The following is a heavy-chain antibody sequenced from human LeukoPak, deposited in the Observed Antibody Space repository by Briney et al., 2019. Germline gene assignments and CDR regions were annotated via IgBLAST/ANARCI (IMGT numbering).Heavy chain of an antibody. J-gene: IGHJ5*02. CDR3: ARANYDSSGYQSRFDP. Sequence: SETLSLTCTVSGGSISSDYWTWIRQPPGKGLEWIGYIHYSGNTNYNPSLKSRVTISVDTSKNQFSLKLSSVTAADTAVYYCARANYDSSGYQSRFDPWGQGTLVTVSS. CDR1: GGSISSDY. D-gene: IGHD3-22*01. CDR2: IHYSGNT. V-gene: IGHV4-59*12.